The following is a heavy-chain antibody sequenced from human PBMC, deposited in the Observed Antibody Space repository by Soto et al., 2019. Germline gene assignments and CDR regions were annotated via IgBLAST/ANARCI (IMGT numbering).Heavy chain of an antibody. Sequence: SETLSLTCTVSGGSISSSSYYWGWIRQPPGKGLEWIGSIYYSGSTYYNPSLKSRVTISVDTSKNQFSLKLSSVTAADTAVYYCARGSSGWQRRLDYWGQGTLVTVSS. D-gene: IGHD6-19*01. CDR3: ARGSSGWQRRLDY. CDR1: GGSISSSSYY. V-gene: IGHV4-39*01. J-gene: IGHJ4*02. CDR2: IYYSGST.